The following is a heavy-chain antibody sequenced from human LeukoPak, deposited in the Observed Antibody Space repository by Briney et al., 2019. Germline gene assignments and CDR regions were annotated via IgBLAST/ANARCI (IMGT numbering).Heavy chain of an antibody. CDR3: AGGVYGYNAFDY. Sequence: GGSLRLSCAASGFTFSDYGMSWVRQALGKGLECISHISTGRSVMNYADSVKGRFTISRDNGKNSVYLQMNSLRDEDTAVYYCAGGVYGYNAFDYWGQGTLVSVSS. J-gene: IGHJ4*02. V-gene: IGHV3-48*02. CDR1: GFTFSDYG. D-gene: IGHD5/OR15-5a*01. CDR2: ISTGRSVM.